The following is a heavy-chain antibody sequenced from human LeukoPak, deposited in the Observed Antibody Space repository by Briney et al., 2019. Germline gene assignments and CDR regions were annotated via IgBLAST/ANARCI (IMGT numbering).Heavy chain of an antibody. Sequence: SVKVSCKASGYTFTGYYMHWVRQAPGQGLEWMGGIIPIFGTANYAQKFQGRVTITADESTSTAYMELSSLRSEDTAVYYCAREVCSGGSCYSVGVGWFDPWGQGTLVTVSS. CDR1: GYTFTGYY. J-gene: IGHJ5*02. D-gene: IGHD2-15*01. CDR3: AREVCSGGSCYSVGVGWFDP. CDR2: IIPIFGTA. V-gene: IGHV1-69*13.